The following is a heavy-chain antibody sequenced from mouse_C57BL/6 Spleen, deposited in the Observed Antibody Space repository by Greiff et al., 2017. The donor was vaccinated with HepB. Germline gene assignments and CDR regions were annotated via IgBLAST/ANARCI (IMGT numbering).Heavy chain of an antibody. CDR2: IDPSDSYT. V-gene: IGHV1-69*01. D-gene: IGHD2-4*01. CDR3: ARWDYDRYFDV. J-gene: IGHJ1*03. CDR1: GYTFTSYW. Sequence: VQLQQPGAELVMPGASVKLSCKASGYTFTSYWMHWVKQRPGQGLEWIGEIDPSDSYTNYNQKFKGKSTLTVDKSSSTAYMQLSSLTSEDSAVYYCARWDYDRYFDVWGTGTTVTVSS.